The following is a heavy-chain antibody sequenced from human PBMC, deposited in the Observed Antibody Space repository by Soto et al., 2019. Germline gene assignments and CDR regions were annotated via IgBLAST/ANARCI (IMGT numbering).Heavy chain of an antibody. CDR1: GGTCSSSG. V-gene: IGHV1-69*09. J-gene: IGHJ6*02. D-gene: IGHD2-21*02. Sequence: QVQLVQSGTEVKKPGSSVKVSCKASGGTCSSSGFSWVRQAPGQGLEWMGMIVPSLDTTKYAQKFQARATITADQITSTANMELSSLRTEDTPIYYCARVPQPRGTADPYGVDVWGQGTRVIVSS. CDR2: IVPSLDTT. CDR3: ARVPQPRGTADPYGVDV.